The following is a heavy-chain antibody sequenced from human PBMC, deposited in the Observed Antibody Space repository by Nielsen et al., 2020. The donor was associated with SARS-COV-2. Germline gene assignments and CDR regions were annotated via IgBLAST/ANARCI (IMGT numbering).Heavy chain of an antibody. CDR3: AAPWGYDSSGYPYYYYGMDV. D-gene: IGHD3-22*01. J-gene: IGHJ6*02. CDR2: ISGSGVST. Sequence: WIRQPPGKGLEWVSVISGSGVSTYYADSVKGRFTISRDNSKNTLYLQMNSLRAEDTAVYYCAAPWGYDSSGYPYYYYGMDVWGQGTTVTVSS. V-gene: IGHV3-23*01.